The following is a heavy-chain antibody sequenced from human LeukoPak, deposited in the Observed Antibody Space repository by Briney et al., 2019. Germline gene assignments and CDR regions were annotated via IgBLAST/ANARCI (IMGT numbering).Heavy chain of an antibody. J-gene: IGHJ4*02. D-gene: IGHD3-22*01. Sequence: ASVKVSCKASGYTFTSYDINWVRQATGQGLEWMGWISAYNGNTNYAQKLQGRVTMTTDTSTSTAYMELRSLRSDDTAVYYCARAREGYYYDSSGYYDYWGQGTLVTVSS. V-gene: IGHV1-18*01. CDR2: ISAYNGNT. CDR1: GYTFTSYD. CDR3: ARAREGYYYDSSGYYDY.